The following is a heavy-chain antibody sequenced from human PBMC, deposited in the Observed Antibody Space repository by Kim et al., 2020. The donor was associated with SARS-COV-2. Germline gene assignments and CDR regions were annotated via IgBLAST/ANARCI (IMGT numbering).Heavy chain of an antibody. V-gene: IGHV1-24*01. Sequence: ASVKVSCKVSGYTLTELSMHWVRQAPGKGLEWMGGFDPEDGETIYAQKFQGRVTMTEDTSTDTAYMELSSLRPEDTAVYYCAADPFGGVPPTHYYGMDVWGQGTTVTVSS. J-gene: IGHJ6*02. CDR1: GYTLTELS. D-gene: IGHD3-16*01. CDR3: AADPFGGVPPTHYYGMDV. CDR2: FDPEDGET.